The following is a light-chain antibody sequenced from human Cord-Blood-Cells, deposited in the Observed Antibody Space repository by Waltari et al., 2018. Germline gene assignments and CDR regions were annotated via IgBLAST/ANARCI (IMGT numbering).Light chain of an antibody. V-gene: IGKV3-15*01. CDR2: GAS. Sequence: EILMTPSPATLPVSPGERATLSCRASQSVSSNLAWYQQKPGQAPRLLIHGASTRATGIPARFSGSGSGTEFTLTISSLQSEDFAVYYCQQYNNWPFTFGPGTKVDIK. CDR1: QSVSSN. J-gene: IGKJ3*01. CDR3: QQYNNWPFT.